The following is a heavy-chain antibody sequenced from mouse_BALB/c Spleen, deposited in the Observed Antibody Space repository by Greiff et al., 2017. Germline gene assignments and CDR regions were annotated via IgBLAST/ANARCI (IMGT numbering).Heavy chain of an antibody. CDR3: ARGGPWDYFDY. Sequence: VQLVESGAELAKPGASVKMSCKASGYTFTSYWMHWVKQRPGQGLEWIGYINPSTGYTEYNQKFKDKATLTADKSSSTAYMQLSSLTSEDSAVYYCARGGPWDYFDYWGQGTTLTVSS. CDR1: GYTFTSYW. V-gene: IGHV1-7*01. CDR2: INPSTGYT. D-gene: IGHD3-3*01. J-gene: IGHJ2*01.